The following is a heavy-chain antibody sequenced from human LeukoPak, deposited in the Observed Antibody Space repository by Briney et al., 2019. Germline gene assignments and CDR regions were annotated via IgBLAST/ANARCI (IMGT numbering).Heavy chain of an antibody. CDR3: ARSARYNWNDLGWFDP. CDR2: TYYRSKWYN. J-gene: IGHJ5*02. D-gene: IGHD1-20*01. V-gene: IGHV6-1*01. Sequence: SQTLSPTCAISGDSVSSNSAAWNWIRQSPSRGLEWLGRTYYRSKWYNDYAVSVKSRITINPDTSKNQFSLQLNSVTPEDTAVYYCARSARYNWNDLGWFDPWGQGTLVTVSS. CDR1: GDSVSSNSAA.